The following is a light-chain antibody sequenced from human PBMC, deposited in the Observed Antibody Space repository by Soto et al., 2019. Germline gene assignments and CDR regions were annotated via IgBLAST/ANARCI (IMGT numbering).Light chain of an antibody. CDR1: SSDVGGYNY. J-gene: IGLJ3*02. V-gene: IGLV2-11*01. CDR3: CSYAGNSLWV. Sequence: QSALTQPRSVSGSPGQSVTISCTGTSSDVGGYNYVSWYQQHPGKAPKLVIYDVSKRPSGVPDRFSGSKSANTASLTISGLQAEDEADYYCCSYAGNSLWVXGGGTKLTVL. CDR2: DVS.